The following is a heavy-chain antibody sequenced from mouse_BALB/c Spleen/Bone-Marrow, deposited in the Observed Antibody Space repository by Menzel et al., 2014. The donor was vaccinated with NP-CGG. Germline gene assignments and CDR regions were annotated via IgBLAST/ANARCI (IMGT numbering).Heavy chain of an antibody. CDR3: ARWGITTGFAY. CDR2: IDPANGNT. J-gene: IGHJ3*01. D-gene: IGHD2-4*01. V-gene: IGHV14-3*02. CDR1: GFNIKDTY. Sequence: EVKLVESGAELVKPGASVKLSCTASGFNIKDTYMHWVMQRPEQGLEWIGRIDPANGNTKYDPKFQGKATITADTSSNTAYLQLSSLTSQATAVYYCARWGITTGFAYWDLGTLVPNPA.